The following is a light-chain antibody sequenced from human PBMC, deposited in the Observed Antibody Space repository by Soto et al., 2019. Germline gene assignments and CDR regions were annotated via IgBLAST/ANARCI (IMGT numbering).Light chain of an antibody. CDR3: QQYHDWPPYT. V-gene: IGKV3-15*01. Sequence: EIVMTQSPATLSVSPGERVSLSCRASQSVTANLAWYQQKPGQAPRLLIYGASTRAIDIPARFSGSGSGTEFTLTIGRLQSEDFAVYYCQQYHDWPPYTFGQGTKLEIK. J-gene: IGKJ2*01. CDR2: GAS. CDR1: QSVTAN.